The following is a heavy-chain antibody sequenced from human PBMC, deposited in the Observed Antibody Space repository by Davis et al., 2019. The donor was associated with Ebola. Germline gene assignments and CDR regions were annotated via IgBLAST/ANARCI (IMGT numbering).Heavy chain of an antibody. D-gene: IGHD2-15*01. Sequence: SETLSLTCTISRGSISSDYWSWIRQPPGRGLEWLGYFYYSGYTNYNPSLKSRVTMSVDTSRSQFSLRLSSVTAADTAVYYCARTDRVCSGGTCYSGNDFDYWGQGTLVTVSS. V-gene: IGHV4-59*01. J-gene: IGHJ4*02. CDR3: ARTDRVCSGGTCYSGNDFDY. CDR2: FYYSGYT. CDR1: RGSISSDY.